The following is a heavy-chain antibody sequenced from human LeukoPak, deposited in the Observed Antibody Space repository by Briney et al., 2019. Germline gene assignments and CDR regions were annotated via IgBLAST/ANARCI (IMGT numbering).Heavy chain of an antibody. CDR3: ARESYSSGWYVVDY. Sequence: SETLSLTCAVSGYSISSDYYWDWIRQPPGKGLEWIGSIYHSGSTYYNPSLKSRVTISVDTSKNQFSLKLSSVTAADTAVYYCARESYSSGWYVVDYWGQGTLVTVSS. J-gene: IGHJ4*02. CDR1: GYSISSDYY. V-gene: IGHV4-38-2*02. D-gene: IGHD6-19*01. CDR2: IYHSGST.